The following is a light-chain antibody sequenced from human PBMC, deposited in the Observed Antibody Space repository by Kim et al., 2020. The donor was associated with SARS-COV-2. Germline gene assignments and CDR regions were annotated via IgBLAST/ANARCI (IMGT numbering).Light chain of an antibody. CDR1: SSDVGGYNY. V-gene: IGLV2-11*01. J-gene: IGLJ1*01. CDR3: CSYAGSYTYV. CDR2: DVS. Sequence: GQSHTLSCTGTSSDVGGYNYVSWYQQHPGKAPKLMIYDVSKRPSGVPDRFSGSKSGNTASLTISGLQAEDEADYYCCSYAGSYTYVFGTGTKVTVL.